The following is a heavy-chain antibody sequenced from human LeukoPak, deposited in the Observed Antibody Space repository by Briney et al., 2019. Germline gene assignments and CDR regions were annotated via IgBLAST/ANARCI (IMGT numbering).Heavy chain of an antibody. CDR2: TRCDGSNK. D-gene: IGHD3-10*01. CDR1: GFTCSSYA. CDR3: ARQHYYGSGSYLTNDY. J-gene: IGHJ4*02. Sequence: GGTLSRSCAASGFTCSSYARDWVRQAPGQGLEGVANTRCDGSNKYYADSVKGQVTISRDNSNNTLYLQMNSLRAEDTAVYYCARQHYYGSGSYLTNDYWGQGTLVTVSS. V-gene: IGHV3-33*01.